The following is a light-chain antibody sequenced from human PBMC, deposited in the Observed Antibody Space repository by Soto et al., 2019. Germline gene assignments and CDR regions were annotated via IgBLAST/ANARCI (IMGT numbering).Light chain of an antibody. CDR3: QHRET. CDR1: QSVSSSY. J-gene: IGKJ1*01. V-gene: IGKV3D-20*02. Sequence: EIVLTQSPATLSLSPGERATLSCRASQSVSSSYLAWYQQKPGQAPRLLIYGASSRATGIPDRFSGSGSGTDFTLSISRLEPEDFAVYYCQHRETFGQGTKVEIE. CDR2: GAS.